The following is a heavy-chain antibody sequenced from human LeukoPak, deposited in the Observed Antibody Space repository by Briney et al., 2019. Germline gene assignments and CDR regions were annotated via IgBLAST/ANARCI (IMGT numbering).Heavy chain of an antibody. J-gene: IGHJ4*02. D-gene: IGHD3-3*01. CDR2: IYPGDSDT. V-gene: IGHV5-51*01. CDR1: GYTFSSYW. CDR3: ARQNDFRLDY. Sequence: GESLMISCKGSGYTFSSYWIGWARQLPGKGLEWMGIIYPGDSDTRYSPSLQGQVTISVDTSIGTAYLQWSSLKASDTATYYCARQNDFRLDYWGQGTLVTVSS.